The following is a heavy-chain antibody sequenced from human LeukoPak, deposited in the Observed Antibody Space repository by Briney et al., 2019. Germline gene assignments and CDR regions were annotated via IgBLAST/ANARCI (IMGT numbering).Heavy chain of an antibody. J-gene: IGHJ4*02. CDR2: INNDGSST. CDR1: GFTFSNYW. CDR3: ARGGNYGTLDF. D-gene: IGHD1-7*01. V-gene: IGHV3-74*03. Sequence: GGSLRLSCAASGFTFSNYWMYWVRQDPGKGLLWVSRINNDGSSTVYADSVKGRFTISRDNAKNTPYLQMNSLRAADTAVYYCARGGNYGTLDFWGQGTLVTVSS.